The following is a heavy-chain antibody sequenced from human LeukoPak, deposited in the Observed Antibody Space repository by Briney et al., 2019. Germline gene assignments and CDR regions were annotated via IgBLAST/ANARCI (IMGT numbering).Heavy chain of an antibody. CDR1: GFTFSTSW. J-gene: IGHJ4*02. CDR3: VRDMGYYDKV. CDR2: INSDGKST. Sequence: GGSLRLSCAASGFTFSTSWMHWVRQAPGKGLVWVSRINSDGKSTNYADFVKGRFTISRGNAKNTLYLQMNSLRAEDTAVYYCVRDMGYYDKVWGQGTLVTVSS. V-gene: IGHV3-74*01. D-gene: IGHD3-22*01.